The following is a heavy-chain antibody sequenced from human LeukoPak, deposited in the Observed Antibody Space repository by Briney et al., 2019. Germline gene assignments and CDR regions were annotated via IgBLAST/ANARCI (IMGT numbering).Heavy chain of an antibody. CDR3: ARRVVVPAVPYYFDY. CDR2: INSDGSST. D-gene: IGHD2-2*01. V-gene: IGHV3-74*01. J-gene: IGHJ4*02. Sequence: LSGGSLRLSCAASGFIFSSYWMHWVRQAPGKGLVWVSRINSDGSSTSYADSVKGRFTISRDNAKSTLYLQMNSLRAEDTAVYYCARRVVVPAVPYYFDYWGQGTLVTVSS. CDR1: GFIFSSYW.